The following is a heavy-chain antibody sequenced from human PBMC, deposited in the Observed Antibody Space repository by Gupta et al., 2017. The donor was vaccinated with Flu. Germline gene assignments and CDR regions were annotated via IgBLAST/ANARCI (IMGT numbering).Heavy chain of an antibody. J-gene: IGHJ6*02. CDR2: IYPGDSDT. Sequence: GLEWMGIIYPGDSDTRYSPSFQGQVTISADKSISTAYLQWSSLKAADTAMYYCARLPDPPNRRRITIFGVVIDRHYGMDVWGQGTTVTVSS. CDR3: ARLPDPPNRRRITIFGVVIDRHYGMDV. V-gene: IGHV5-51*01. D-gene: IGHD3-3*01.